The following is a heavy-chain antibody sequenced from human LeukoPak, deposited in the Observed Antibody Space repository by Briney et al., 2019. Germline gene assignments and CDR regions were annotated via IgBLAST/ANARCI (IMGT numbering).Heavy chain of an antibody. D-gene: IGHD1-7*01. V-gene: IGHV1-69*05. J-gene: IGHJ4*02. CDR3: AITRKLNCNYGFDY. CDR1: GGTFSSYA. Sequence: GASVKVSCKASGGTFSSYAISWVRQAPGQGLEWMGGIIPIFGTANYAQKFHGRVTMTTDESTSTAYMELRSLRSEDTAVYYCAITRKLNCNYGFDYWGQGTLVTVSS. CDR2: IIPIFGTA.